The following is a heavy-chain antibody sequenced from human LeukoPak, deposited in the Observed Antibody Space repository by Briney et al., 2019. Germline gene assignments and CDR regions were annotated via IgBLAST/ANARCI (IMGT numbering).Heavy chain of an antibody. CDR2: IYHSGST. V-gene: IGHV4-38-2*02. CDR1: GYSISSGYY. J-gene: IGHJ4*02. Sequence: PSETLSLTCTVSGYSISSGYYWGWIRQPPGKGLEWIGSIYHSGSTYYNPSLKSRATISVDTSKNQFSLKLSSVTAADTAVYYCAAPGGDIVVVPAGLFDYWGQGTLVTVSS. CDR3: AAPGGDIVVVPAGLFDY. D-gene: IGHD2-2*01.